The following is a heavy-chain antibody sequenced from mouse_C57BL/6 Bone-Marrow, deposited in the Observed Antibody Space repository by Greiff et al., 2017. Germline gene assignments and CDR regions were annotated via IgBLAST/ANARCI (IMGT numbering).Heavy chain of an antibody. D-gene: IGHD2-3*01. CDR3: ARWEDGYFAWFAY. CDR2: IYPRNGST. V-gene: IGHV1-78*01. J-gene: IGHJ3*01. Sequence: QVQLQQSDAELVKPGASVKISCKVSGYTFTDHTIHWMKQRPEQGLEWIGYIYPRNGSTKYNEKFKGKAPLTADKSSSTAYMQLNSLTSEDSAVYFCARWEDGYFAWFAYWGQGTLVTVSA. CDR1: GYTFTDHT.